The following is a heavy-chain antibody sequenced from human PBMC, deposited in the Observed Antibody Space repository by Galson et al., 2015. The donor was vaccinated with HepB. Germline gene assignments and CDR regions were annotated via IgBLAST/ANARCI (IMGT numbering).Heavy chain of an antibody. CDR3: ARGRYAWYGGIDAFDI. J-gene: IGHJ3*02. CDR2: IKQDGSEK. Sequence: LRLSCAASGFTFNTYWMNWVRQAPGKGLEWVANIKQDGSEKHYVDSVKGRFTISRDNAKNAVYVQMNSLRAEDTAVYYCARGRYAWYGGIDAFDIWGQGTMVTVSS. CDR1: GFTFNTYW. V-gene: IGHV3-7*03. D-gene: IGHD3-10*01.